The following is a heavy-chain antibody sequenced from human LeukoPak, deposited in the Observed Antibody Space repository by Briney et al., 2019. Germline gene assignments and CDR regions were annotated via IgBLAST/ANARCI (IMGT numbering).Heavy chain of an antibody. Sequence: ALVKVSCKVSGYTLTELSMHWVRQAPGKGLEWMGGFDPEDGETICAQKFQGRVTMTEDTSTDTAYMELSSLRSEGTAVYRCVTGPNTSGSYLYYWGQGTLVTVSS. CDR1: GYTLTELS. CDR3: VTGPNTSGSYLYY. J-gene: IGHJ4*02. CDR2: FDPEDGET. V-gene: IGHV1-24*01. D-gene: IGHD6-19*01.